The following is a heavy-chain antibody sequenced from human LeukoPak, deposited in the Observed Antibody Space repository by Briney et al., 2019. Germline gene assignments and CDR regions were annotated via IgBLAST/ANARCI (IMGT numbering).Heavy chain of an antibody. V-gene: IGHV3-21*01. D-gene: IGHD3-3*01. Sequence: KSGGSLRLSCAASGLTFSSYSMNWVRQAPGKGLEWVSSISSSSSYIYYADSVKGRFTISRDNAKNSLYLQMNSLRAEDTAVYYCARGNTYYDFWSGYYTGNDAFDIWGQGTMVTVSS. J-gene: IGHJ3*02. CDR2: ISSSSSYI. CDR3: ARGNTYYDFWSGYYTGNDAFDI. CDR1: GLTFSSYS.